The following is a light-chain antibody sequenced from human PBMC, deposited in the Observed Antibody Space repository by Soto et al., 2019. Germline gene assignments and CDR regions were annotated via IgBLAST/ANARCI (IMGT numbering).Light chain of an antibody. CDR3: QQYNSYPLT. Sequence: DIQMTQSPSTLSASVGDGVTITCRASQSISTWLAWYQQKPGKAPKLLIYKASRLEGGVPSRFRGSGSGTDFNITISSLQPDDFATYYCQQYNSYPLTFGGGTTVEIK. V-gene: IGKV1-5*03. J-gene: IGKJ4*01. CDR1: QSISTW. CDR2: KAS.